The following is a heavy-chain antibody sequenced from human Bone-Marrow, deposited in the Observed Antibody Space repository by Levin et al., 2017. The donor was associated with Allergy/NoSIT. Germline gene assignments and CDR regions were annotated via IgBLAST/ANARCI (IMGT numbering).Heavy chain of an antibody. Sequence: SCAASGFTFDDYAMHWVRQAPGKGLEWVSGISWSSGSIGYADSVKGRFTISRDNAKSSLYLQMNSLRPDDTALYFCAKDTRTPEAPGMLLKNWGRGTLVTVSS. J-gene: IGHJ1*01. CDR2: ISWSSGSI. D-gene: IGHD1-14*01. CDR3: AKDTRTPEAPGMLLKN. CDR1: GFTFDDYA. V-gene: IGHV3-9*01.